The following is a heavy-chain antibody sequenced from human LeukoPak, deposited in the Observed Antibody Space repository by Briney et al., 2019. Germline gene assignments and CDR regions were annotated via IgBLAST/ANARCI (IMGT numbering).Heavy chain of an antibody. V-gene: IGHV3-49*03. D-gene: IGHD6-19*01. CDR3: TRERRGYSSGWSPRFFDY. CDR1: GFPLCDFA. CDR2: FRSRAYGGTT. Sequence: GGSLRLSCTPSGFPLCDFAMSWFRRSPGKAVEGVGFFRSRAYGGTTEYAASVKGRFTISRDDSKSIAYLQMNSLKTEDTAVYYCTRERRGYSSGWSPRFFDYWGQGTLVTVSS. J-gene: IGHJ4*02.